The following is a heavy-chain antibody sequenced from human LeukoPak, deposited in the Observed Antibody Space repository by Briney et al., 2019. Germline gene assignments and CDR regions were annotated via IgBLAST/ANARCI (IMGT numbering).Heavy chain of an antibody. V-gene: IGHV3-30*04. Sequence: GGSLRLSCAASGFTFSSYAMHWVRQAPGKGLEWVAVISYDGSNKYYADSVKGRFTISRDNSKNTLYLQMNSLRAEDTAVYYCARGRITMVRGVPENWFDPWGQGTLVTVSS. CDR1: GFTFSSYA. J-gene: IGHJ5*02. CDR2: ISYDGSNK. CDR3: ARGRITMVRGVPENWFDP. D-gene: IGHD3-10*01.